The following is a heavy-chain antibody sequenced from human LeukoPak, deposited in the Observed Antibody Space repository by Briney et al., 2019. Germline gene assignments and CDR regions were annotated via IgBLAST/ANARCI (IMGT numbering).Heavy chain of an antibody. D-gene: IGHD2-2*01. CDR3: TRSYAHDY. Sequence: SETLSLTCAVYGGSFSGDYWSWIRQPPGKGLEWIGEINHSGSTNYNPSLKSRVTISVDTSKNQFSLKLSSVTAADTAVYYCTRSYAHDYWGQGTLVTVSS. J-gene: IGHJ4*02. V-gene: IGHV4-34*01. CDR1: GGSFSGDY. CDR2: INHSGST.